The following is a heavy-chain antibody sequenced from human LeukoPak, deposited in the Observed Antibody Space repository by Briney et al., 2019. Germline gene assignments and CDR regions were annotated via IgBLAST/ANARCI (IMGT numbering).Heavy chain of an antibody. V-gene: IGHV4-59*01. CDR2: IYYSGST. Sequence: NSGGFLRLSCAASGFTFSNAWMSWVRQAPGKGLEWIGYIYYSGSTNYNPSLKSRVTISVDTSKNQFSLKLSSVTAADTAVYYCARVPSFLRYFDWSYYGMDVWGQGTTVTVSS. CDR3: ARVPSFLRYFDWSYYGMDV. D-gene: IGHD3-9*01. J-gene: IGHJ6*02. CDR1: GFTFSNAW.